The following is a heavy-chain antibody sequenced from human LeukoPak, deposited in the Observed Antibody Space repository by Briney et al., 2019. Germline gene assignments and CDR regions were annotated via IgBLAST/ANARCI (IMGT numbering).Heavy chain of an antibody. CDR2: INHSGST. CDR1: GGSFSGYY. Sequence: KPSETLSLTCAVYGGSFSGYYWSWIRQPPGKGLEWIGEINHSGSTNYNPSLKSRVTISVDTSKNQFSLKLSSVTAADTAVYYCARDHTYSSGWNDAFDIWGQGTMVTVSS. D-gene: IGHD6-19*01. CDR3: ARDHTYSSGWNDAFDI. V-gene: IGHV4-34*01. J-gene: IGHJ3*02.